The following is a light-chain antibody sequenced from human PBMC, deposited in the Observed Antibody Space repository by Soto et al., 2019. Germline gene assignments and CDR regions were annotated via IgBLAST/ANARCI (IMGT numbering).Light chain of an antibody. V-gene: IGLV1-44*01. CDR2: SNN. Sequence: QSVLTQPPSASGTPGQRVIISCSGSTSNFGGNSANWYQQFPGTAPKVLIYSNNQRPSGVPGRFSGSKSGTSASLAITGLQAEDEADYFCQSYDSALSLSVFGGGTKVTVL. J-gene: IGLJ2*01. CDR3: QSYDSALSLSV. CDR1: TSNFGGNS.